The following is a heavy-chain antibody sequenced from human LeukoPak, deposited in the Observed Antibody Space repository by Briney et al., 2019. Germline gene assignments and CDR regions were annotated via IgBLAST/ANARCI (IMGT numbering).Heavy chain of an antibody. Sequence: GGSLRLSCAASGFTFSSYEMNWVRQSPGKGLEWISYITRSGNTIYYADSVKGRFTIPRDNSKNSLYLQMNSLRAEDTAVYYCAREETGDYFDYWGQGTLVTVSS. J-gene: IGHJ4*02. CDR3: AREETGDYFDY. CDR1: GFTFSSYE. D-gene: IGHD1-1*01. V-gene: IGHV3-48*03. CDR2: ITRSGNTI.